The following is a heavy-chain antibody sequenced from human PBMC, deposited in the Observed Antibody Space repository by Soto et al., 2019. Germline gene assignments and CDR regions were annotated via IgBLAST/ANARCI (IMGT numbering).Heavy chain of an antibody. CDR2: RRNKDHSYSR. CDR3: VRGHWSFDY. D-gene: IGHD2-8*02. J-gene: IGHJ4*02. V-gene: IGHV3-72*01. CDR1: GFTLSDDY. Sequence: PGGSLSLSCAASGFTLSDDYTDWVRQAPGKGQERVARRRNKDHSYSREYAASVKGRFTISRDDSKNSLYLQMSSLKAEDTAVYYCVRGHWSFDYWGQGTVVTVSS.